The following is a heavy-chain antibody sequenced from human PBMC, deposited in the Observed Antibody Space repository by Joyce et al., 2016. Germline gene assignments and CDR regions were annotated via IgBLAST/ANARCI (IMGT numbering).Heavy chain of an antibody. CDR2: IAPRDSYP. CDR3: ARPTSTAHDAFDI. J-gene: IGHJ3*02. D-gene: IGHD5-18*01. V-gene: IGHV5-10-1*01. CDR1: GYSFADHW. Sequence: EVQLVQSGAEVKKPGESLRISCQGSGYSFADHWIHWVRHVPGKGLEWLGRIAPRDSYPNYRPSFQGHVTISVDKSINAAYLQWSSLEASDSAMYYCARPTSTAHDAFDIWGHGTLVTVSS.